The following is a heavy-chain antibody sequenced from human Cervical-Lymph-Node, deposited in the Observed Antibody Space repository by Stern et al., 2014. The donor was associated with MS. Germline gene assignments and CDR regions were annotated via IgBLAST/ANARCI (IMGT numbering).Heavy chain of an antibody. J-gene: IGHJ6*02. D-gene: IGHD2-2*01. CDR3: AASRYCSSTSCSSIYYGMDV. CDR1: GFTFTSSA. V-gene: IGHV1-58*01. CDR2: FVVGRGNT. Sequence: QLVEPGTEVKKPETSVKVSCKASGFTFTSSAVQWVRQARGQSLEWRVWFVVGRGNTNYAQKFQERVTITRDMSTSTAYMELSSLRSEDTAVYYCAASRYCSSTSCSSIYYGMDVWGQGTTVTVSS.